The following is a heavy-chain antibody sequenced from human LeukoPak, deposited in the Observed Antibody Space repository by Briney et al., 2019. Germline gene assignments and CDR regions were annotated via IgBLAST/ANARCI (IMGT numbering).Heavy chain of an antibody. CDR1: GYTFTSYD. CDR2: MNPNSGNT. CDR3: ARGILRQQLVHTY. V-gene: IGHV1-8*01. J-gene: IGHJ4*02. D-gene: IGHD6-13*01. Sequence: ASVKVSCKASGYTFTSYDINWVRQATGQGLEWMGWMNPNSGNTGCAQKFQGRVTMTRNTSISTAYMELSSLRSEGTAVYYCARGILRQQLVHTYWGQGTLVTVSS.